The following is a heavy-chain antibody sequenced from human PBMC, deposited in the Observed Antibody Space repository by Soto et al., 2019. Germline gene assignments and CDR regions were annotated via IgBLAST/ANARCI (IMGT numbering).Heavy chain of an antibody. CDR2: IYSGGST. CDR1: GFTVSSND. V-gene: IGHV3-53*01. CDR3: ARDPPATRHGMDV. J-gene: IGHJ6*02. Sequence: GGSLMLSCASSGFTVSSNDMSWVRQAPGKGLEWVSVIYSGGSTYYADSVRGRFTISRDNSKNTLYLQMKSLRAEDTAVYYCARDPPATRHGMDVWGQGTTVTVSS.